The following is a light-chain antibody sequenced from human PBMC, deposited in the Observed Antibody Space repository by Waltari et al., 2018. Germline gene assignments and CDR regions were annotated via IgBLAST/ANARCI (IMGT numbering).Light chain of an antibody. V-gene: IGLV3-1*01. CDR2: HDI. J-gene: IGLJ2*01. Sequence: SFELNQPPSVTGSPGQQASITSPGVKWADRNACWFQQKPGQSPLLVMYHDIKPPSVIPERFSGSKSGNTATLTISGTQAMDEADYYCQAWDSSIAFFGGGTKLTVL. CDR1: KWADRN. CDR3: QAWDSSIAF.